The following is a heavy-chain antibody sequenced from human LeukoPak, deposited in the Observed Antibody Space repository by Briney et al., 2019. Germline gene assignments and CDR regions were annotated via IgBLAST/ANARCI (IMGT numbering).Heavy chain of an antibody. CDR1: VFTFSSYS. J-gene: IGHJ4*02. CDR3: AKGSYYDILTGYPPLVY. CDR2: ISGSGDST. D-gene: IGHD3-9*01. Sequence: GGSLRLSCAASVFTFSSYSMSWVRQAPGKGLEWVSAISGSGDSTYYADSVKGRFTISRDNSKNTLYLQMNSLRAEDTAVYYCAKGSYYDILTGYPPLVYWGQGTLVTVSS. V-gene: IGHV3-23*01.